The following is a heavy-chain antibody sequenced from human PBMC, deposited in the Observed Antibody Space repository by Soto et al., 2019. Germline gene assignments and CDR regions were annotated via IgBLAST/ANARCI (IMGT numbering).Heavy chain of an antibody. V-gene: IGHV4-59*01. CDR3: ARVGKYYYNGLDV. J-gene: IGHJ6*02. Sequence: QVQLQESGPGLVKPSETLSLTCAISGDAISGYYWSWIRQPPGKGLEWIGYIYYTGNTKYSPSLKSRVTLSVDTSKNQFSLMLTSVSAADTAVYYCARVGKYYYNGLDVWGQGTTVTVSS. CDR1: GDAISGYY. CDR2: IYYTGNT.